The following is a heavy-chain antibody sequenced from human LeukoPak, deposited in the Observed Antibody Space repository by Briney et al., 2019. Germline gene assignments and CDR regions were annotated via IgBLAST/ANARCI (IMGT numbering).Heavy chain of an antibody. J-gene: IGHJ4*02. CDR3: AKDPCSSTSCYTGFDY. CDR1: EFTFSSYA. V-gene: IGHV3-23*01. D-gene: IGHD2-2*02. Sequence: GGSLRLSCAASEFTFSSYAMSWVRQAPGKGLEWVSAISGSGGSTYYADSVKGRFTISRDNSKNTLYLQMNSLRAEDTAVYYCAKDPCSSTSCYTGFDYWGQGTLVTVSS. CDR2: ISGSGGST.